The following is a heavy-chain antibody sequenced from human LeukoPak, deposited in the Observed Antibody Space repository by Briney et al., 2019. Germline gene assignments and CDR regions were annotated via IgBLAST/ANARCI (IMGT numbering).Heavy chain of an antibody. Sequence: SETLSLTCTVSGGSTSSYYWSWIRQPPGKGLEWIGYIYYSGSTNYNPSLKSRVTISVDTSKNQFSLKLSSVTAADTAVYYCARRGWTYYGMDVWGQGTTVTVSS. CDR1: GGSTSSYY. CDR2: IYYSGST. D-gene: IGHD6-19*01. J-gene: IGHJ6*02. V-gene: IGHV4-59*01. CDR3: ARRGWTYYGMDV.